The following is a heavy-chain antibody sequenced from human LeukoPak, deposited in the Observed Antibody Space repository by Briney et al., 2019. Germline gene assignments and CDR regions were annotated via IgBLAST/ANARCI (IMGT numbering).Heavy chain of an antibody. CDR3: ARVTGYMIEDYFDY. CDR2: IYYTGST. Sequence: SETLSLTCTLSGGSISTYYWSWVRQPPGKGLGWIGYIYYTGSTDYNPSLKSRGTMSVDTSKNQFSLKLSSVTAADTAIYYCARVTGYMIEDYFDYWGQGTLVTVSS. D-gene: IGHD3-22*01. J-gene: IGHJ4*02. V-gene: IGHV4-59*01. CDR1: GGSISTYY.